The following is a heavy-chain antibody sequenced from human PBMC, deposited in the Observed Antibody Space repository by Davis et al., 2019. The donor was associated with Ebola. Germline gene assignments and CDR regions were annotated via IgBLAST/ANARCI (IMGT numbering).Heavy chain of an antibody. D-gene: IGHD5-18*01. CDR2: IYYSGST. J-gene: IGHJ4*02. V-gene: IGHV4-30-2*03. CDR3: ARGRRYSYGPPRY. CDR1: GGSISSGGYS. Sequence: SETLSLTCAVSGGSISSGGYSWSWIRQPPGKGLEWIGSIYYSGSTYYNPSLKSRVTISVDTSKNQFSLKLSSVTAADTAVYYCARGRRYSYGPPRYWGQGTLVTVSS.